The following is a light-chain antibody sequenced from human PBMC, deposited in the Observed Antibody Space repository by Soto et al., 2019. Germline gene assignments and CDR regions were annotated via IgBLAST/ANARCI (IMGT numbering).Light chain of an antibody. J-gene: IGKJ4*01. CDR2: GAS. V-gene: IGKV3D-15*01. CDR3: QQRNDGLT. CDR1: QSVSSN. Sequence: IVMTQSLATLSVSPGEISTVSRRASQSVSSNLAWYQQKPGQAPRLLIYGASTRATGIPVRFSGSGSGTDFTLTINNLEPEDFAVYYCQQRNDGLTFGGGTKVDI.